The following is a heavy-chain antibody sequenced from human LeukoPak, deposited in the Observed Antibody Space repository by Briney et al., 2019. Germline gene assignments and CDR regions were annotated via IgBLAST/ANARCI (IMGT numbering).Heavy chain of an antibody. Sequence: ASVKVSCKASGYTFTSYAVNWVRQAPGQGLEWMGWINTNTGNPTYAQGFTGRFVFSLDTSVSTAYLQISSLKAEDTAVYYCARDLKARHLYGDPPFDYWGQGTLVTVSS. CDR2: INTNTGNP. V-gene: IGHV7-4-1*02. CDR1: GYTFTSYA. D-gene: IGHD4-17*01. CDR3: ARDLKARHLYGDPPFDY. J-gene: IGHJ4*02.